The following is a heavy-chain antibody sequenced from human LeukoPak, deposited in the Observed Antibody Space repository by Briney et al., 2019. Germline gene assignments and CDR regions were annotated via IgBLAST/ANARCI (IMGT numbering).Heavy chain of an antibody. V-gene: IGHV3-21*01. D-gene: IGHD3-10*01. Sequence: GGSLRLSCAASGFTFSNYAMNWVRQAPGKGLEWVSSISSSSSYIYYADSVKGRFTISRDNAKNSLYLQMNSLRAEDTAVYYCARDRLAGSTNSSGPNWFDPWGQGTLVTVSS. J-gene: IGHJ5*02. CDR2: ISSSSSYI. CDR1: GFTFSNYA. CDR3: ARDRLAGSTNSSGPNWFDP.